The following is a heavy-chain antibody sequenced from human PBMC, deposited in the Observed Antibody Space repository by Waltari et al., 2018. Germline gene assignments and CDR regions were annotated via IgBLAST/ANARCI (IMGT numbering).Heavy chain of an antibody. J-gene: IGHJ4*02. CDR1: GDSISGNYW. CDR3: AGDRAIGLFFDY. D-gene: IGHD2-2*01. V-gene: IGHV4-4*02. Sequence: QVQLQESGQGLVKPSGTLSLTCAVSGDSISGNYWWGWVRQSPEKGLEWIGQVHHSGKTHYNPSLQSRVTISVDKLKNQFSLNLNSVTGADTAVYYCAGDRAIGLFFDYWGRGTLVTVSS. CDR2: VHHSGKT.